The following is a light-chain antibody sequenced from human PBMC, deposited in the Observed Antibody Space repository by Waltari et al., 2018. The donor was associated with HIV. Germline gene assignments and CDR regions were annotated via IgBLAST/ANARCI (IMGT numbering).Light chain of an antibody. CDR3: SSYTSSSPYA. CDR2: DVS. V-gene: IGLV2-14*03. CDR1: SSDVGGYNY. J-gene: IGLJ1*01. Sequence: QSALTQPASVSGSPGQSITISCTGTSSDVGGYNYVSWYQQHPGKAPKLMIYDVSNRPSGVSNRFSGSKSGNTASLTISGLHAEDEADYYCSSYTSSSPYAFGTGTKVTVL.